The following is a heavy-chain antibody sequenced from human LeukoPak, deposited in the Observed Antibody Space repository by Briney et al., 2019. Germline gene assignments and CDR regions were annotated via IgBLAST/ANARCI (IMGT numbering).Heavy chain of an antibody. CDR1: GFTFSSYG. J-gene: IGHJ6*02. V-gene: IGHV3-30*18. D-gene: IGHD4-17*01. CDR3: AKSYGDYVNYYYYGMDV. Sequence: PGRSLRLSCAASGFTFSSYGMHWVRQAPGKGLEWVAVISYDGSNKYYADSVKGRFTISRDNSKNTLYLQMNSLRAEDTAVYYCAKSYGDYVNYYYYGMDVWGQGTTVTVSS. CDR2: ISYDGSNK.